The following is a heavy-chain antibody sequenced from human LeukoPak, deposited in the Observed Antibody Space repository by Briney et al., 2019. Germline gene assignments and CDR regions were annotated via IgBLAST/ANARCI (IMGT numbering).Heavy chain of an antibody. CDR3: ARGRTIRDGVMVVPFSY. CDR2: INPNRGGT. D-gene: IGHD5-24*01. V-gene: IGHV1-2*02. CDR1: VYTFTGDY. Sequence: ASVKVSSTASVYTFTGDYMHWVRQAPGQGLEWMGWINPNRGGTNYAQKFKGRVSMTGDTSISTAYMELSRLRSDDTAVYDCARGRTIRDGVMVVPFSYWGQGTLVTVS. J-gene: IGHJ4*02.